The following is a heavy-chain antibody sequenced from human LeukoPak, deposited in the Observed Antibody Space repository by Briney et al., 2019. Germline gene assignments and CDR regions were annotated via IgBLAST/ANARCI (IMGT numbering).Heavy chain of an antibody. CDR1: GGSISSGSCY. CDR3: ARDYYNWFDP. CDR2: IYSSGST. D-gene: IGHD3-10*01. J-gene: IGHJ5*02. Sequence: SQTLSLTCPVAGGSISSGSCYWSWILQPAWKELEWIGRIYSSGSTNYNPSLKSRVTISVDTSKNQFSLKLSSVTAADTAVYYWARDYYNWFDPWGQGTLVTVSS. V-gene: IGHV4-61*02.